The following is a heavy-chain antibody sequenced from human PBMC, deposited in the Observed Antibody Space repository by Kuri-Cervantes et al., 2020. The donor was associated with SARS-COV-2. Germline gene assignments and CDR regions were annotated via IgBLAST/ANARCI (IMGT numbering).Heavy chain of an antibody. CDR1: GFTFSGYT. Sequence: GESLKISCVATGFTFSGYTMNWVRQAPGKALQWVSSISGSGSYIYYADSVKGRFTISRDNAKNSLYLQMNSLRAEDTAVYYCARDGTSDIVVVPAAPRVLWWFDYWGQGTLVTVSS. V-gene: IGHV3-21*01. J-gene: IGHJ4*02. CDR3: ARDGTSDIVVVPAAPRVLWWFDY. D-gene: IGHD2-2*01. CDR2: ISGSGSYI.